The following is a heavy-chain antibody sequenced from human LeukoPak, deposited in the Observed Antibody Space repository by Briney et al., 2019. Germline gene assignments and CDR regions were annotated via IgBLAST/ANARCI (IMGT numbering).Heavy chain of an antibody. CDR2: ISYDGSNK. D-gene: IGHD2-8*01. CDR1: GFTFSSYA. Sequence: PGRSLRLSCAASGFTFSSYAMHWVRQAPGKGLEWVAVISYDGSNKYYADSVKGRFTISRDNSKNTLYLQMNSLRAEDTAVYYCARDLQMAPDYWGQGTLVTVSS. J-gene: IGHJ4*02. CDR3: ARDLQMAPDY. V-gene: IGHV3-30*04.